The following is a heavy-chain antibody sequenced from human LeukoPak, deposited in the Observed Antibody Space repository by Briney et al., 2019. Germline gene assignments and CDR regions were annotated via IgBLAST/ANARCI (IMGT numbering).Heavy chain of an antibody. CDR1: GGPISSGSYY. CDR3: ARVGTDSINWFDP. D-gene: IGHD2-8*02. CDR2: IYTSGST. V-gene: IGHV4-61*02. Sequence: PSETLSLTCTVSGGPISSGSYYWSWIRQPAGKGLEWIGRIYTSGSTNYNPSLKSRVTISVDTSKNQFSLKLSSVTAADTAVYYCARVGTDSINWFDPWGQGTLVTVSS. J-gene: IGHJ5*02.